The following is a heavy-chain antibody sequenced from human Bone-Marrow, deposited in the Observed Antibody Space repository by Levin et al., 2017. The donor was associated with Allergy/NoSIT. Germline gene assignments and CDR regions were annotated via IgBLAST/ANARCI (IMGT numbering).Heavy chain of an antibody. J-gene: IGHJ6*03. D-gene: IGHD6-19*01. Sequence: GGSLRLSCAASGFTLSGHGMHWVRLAPGKGLEWVAVTWYDGSTENYADSVKGRFTVSRDNSKNTLNLQMNSLRAEDTAVYYCARGYSSGYDYYMDVWGKGTTVTVSS. CDR2: TWYDGSTE. CDR1: GFTLSGHG. CDR3: ARGYSSGYDYYMDV. V-gene: IGHV3-33*01.